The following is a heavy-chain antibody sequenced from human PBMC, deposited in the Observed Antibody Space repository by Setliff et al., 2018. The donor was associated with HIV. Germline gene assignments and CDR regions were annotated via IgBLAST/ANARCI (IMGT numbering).Heavy chain of an antibody. J-gene: IGHJ6*03. CDR2: ISGSGGST. CDR3: AKRTGVVPAAIVYYFMDV. D-gene: IGHD2-2*01. CDR1: GFTFSSYA. V-gene: IGHV3-23*01. Sequence: PGGSLRLSCAASGFTFSSYAMSWVRQAPGKGLEWVSVISGSGGSTYYADTVKGGFTISRDNSKNTLYLQMNSLRAEDTAVYYCAKRTGVVPAAIVYYFMDVWGKGTTITVSS.